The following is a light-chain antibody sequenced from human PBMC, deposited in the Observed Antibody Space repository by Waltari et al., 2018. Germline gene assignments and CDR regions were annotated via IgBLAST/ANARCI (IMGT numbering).Light chain of an antibody. V-gene: IGKV3-11*01. CDR3: QQRSKWPPT. CDR2: DAS. Sequence: EIMLAQSPATLSLSPGERATLSCRASLSISSYLAGYQQKQGQKPTHLIYDASHRATGIPARFSSSGAGTDFTLTISSLEPEDFAVYYCQQRSKWPPTFGQGTRLEIK. CDR1: LSISSY. J-gene: IGKJ5*01.